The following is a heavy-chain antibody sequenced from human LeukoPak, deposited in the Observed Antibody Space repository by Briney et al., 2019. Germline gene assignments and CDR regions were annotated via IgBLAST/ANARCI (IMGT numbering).Heavy chain of an antibody. J-gene: IGHJ4*02. Sequence: PSETLSLTCAVYGGSFSGYYWSWIRQPPGKGLEWIGEINHSGSTNYDPSLKSRVTISVDTSKNQFSLKLSSVTAADTAVYYCARQIPATANHYFDYWGQGTLVTVSS. V-gene: IGHV4-34*01. CDR1: GGSFSGYY. CDR2: INHSGST. D-gene: IGHD2-15*01. CDR3: ARQIPATANHYFDY.